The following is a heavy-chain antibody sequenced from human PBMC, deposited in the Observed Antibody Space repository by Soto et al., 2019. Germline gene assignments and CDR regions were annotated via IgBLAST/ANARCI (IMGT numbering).Heavy chain of an antibody. Sequence: QVHLVEAGGGLVKPGGSLRLSCTVSGFAFRHNYLTWIRQAPGKGLEWLSYISTSGSPAYYADSVKGRFTISTDNAKKSLYLQMDSLRAEDTGVYYCATGGIYYDAWAQGTLVTFSS. V-gene: IGHV3-11*01. J-gene: IGHJ5*02. CDR3: ATGGIYYDA. CDR1: GFAFRHNY. D-gene: IGHD1-26*01. CDR2: ISTSGSPA.